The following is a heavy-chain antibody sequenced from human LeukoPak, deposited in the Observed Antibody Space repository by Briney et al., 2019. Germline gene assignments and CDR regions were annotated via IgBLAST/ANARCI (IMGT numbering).Heavy chain of an antibody. Sequence: GGSLILSCAASGFTFSSYGMHWVRQAPSKGLEWVGVIWYDGTKQYHPDSVEGRFTISRDNSKSTLYLQIDSLRVEDTAIYYCARAPRPRDSSGWLGSGMDVWGQGTTVTVSS. CDR2: IWYDGTKQ. CDR3: ARAPRPRDSSGWLGSGMDV. J-gene: IGHJ6*02. V-gene: IGHV3-33*01. D-gene: IGHD6-19*01. CDR1: GFTFSSYG.